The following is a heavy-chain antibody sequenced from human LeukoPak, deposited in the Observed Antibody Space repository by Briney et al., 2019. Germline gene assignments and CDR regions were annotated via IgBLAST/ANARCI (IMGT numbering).Heavy chain of an antibody. D-gene: IGHD2-2*01. CDR3: AKEEGSRYCSSTSCYKYNWFDP. Sequence: PGGSLRLSCAASGFTFSSYSMNWVRQAPGKGLEWVSAISGSGGSTYYADSVKGRFTISRDNSKNTLYLQMNSLRAEDTAVYYCAKEEGSRYCSSTSCYKYNWFDPWGQGTLVTVSS. CDR2: ISGSGGST. CDR1: GFTFSSYS. J-gene: IGHJ5*02. V-gene: IGHV3-23*01.